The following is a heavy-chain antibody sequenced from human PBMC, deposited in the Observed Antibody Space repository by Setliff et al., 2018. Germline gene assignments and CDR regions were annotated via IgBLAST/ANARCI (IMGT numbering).Heavy chain of an antibody. CDR3: AREAGYNFWSGYSDY. CDR1: GFTFSNYG. V-gene: IGHV3-NL1*01. Sequence: GGSLRLSCVASGFTFSNYGMHWVRQAPGKGLEWVSVIYSGGDTYYADSVKGRFTIYRDNSKNTLYLQMNSLRAADTAVYYCAREAGYNFWSGYSDYWGQGTLVTVSS. D-gene: IGHD3-3*01. CDR2: IYSGGDT. J-gene: IGHJ4*02.